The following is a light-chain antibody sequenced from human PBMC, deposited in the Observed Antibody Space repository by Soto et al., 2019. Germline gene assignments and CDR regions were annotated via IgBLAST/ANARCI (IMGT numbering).Light chain of an antibody. Sequence: VLTQTPVTLPLSPGERATLYCWASQSFRGLLAWYQQKPGQAPRLLIYDAYNRATGIPPRFSGSGSGTDFTLTISSLEPEDSAVYYCQQRHMWPITFAQGTRLAIK. J-gene: IGKJ5*01. CDR1: QSFRGL. CDR3: QQRHMWPIT. V-gene: IGKV3-11*01. CDR2: DAY.